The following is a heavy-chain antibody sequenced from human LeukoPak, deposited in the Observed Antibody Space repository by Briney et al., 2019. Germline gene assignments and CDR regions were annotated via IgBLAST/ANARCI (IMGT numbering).Heavy chain of an antibody. CDR2: IIPILGIA. J-gene: IGHJ5*02. V-gene: IGHV1-69*04. Sequence: GASVKVSCKASGGTFSSYAISWVRQAPGQGLEWMGRIIPILGIANYAQKFQGRVTITADKSTSTAYMELSSLRSDDTAVYYCARPNYDFLSGYLSCSFDPWGQGTLVTVSS. CDR3: ARPNYDFLSGYLSCSFDP. CDR1: GGTFSSYA. D-gene: IGHD3-3*01.